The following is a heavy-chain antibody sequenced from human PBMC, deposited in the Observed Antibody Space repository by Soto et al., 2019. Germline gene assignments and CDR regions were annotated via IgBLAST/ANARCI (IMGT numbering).Heavy chain of an antibody. D-gene: IGHD6-6*01. CDR1: GGSISSYY. V-gene: IGHV4-59*01. Sequence: SETLSLTCTVSGGSISSYYWSWIRQPPGKGLEWIGYIYYSGSTNYNPSLKSRVTISVDTSKNQFSLKLSSVTAADTAVYYCARVYSSSPRSFRFDPWGQVTLVTVS. CDR2: IYYSGST. CDR3: ARVYSSSPRSFRFDP. J-gene: IGHJ5*02.